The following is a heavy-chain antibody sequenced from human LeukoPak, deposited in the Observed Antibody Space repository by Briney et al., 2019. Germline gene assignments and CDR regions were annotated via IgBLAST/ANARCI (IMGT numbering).Heavy chain of an antibody. CDR2: ISGSGGST. Sequence: GGSLRLSCAASGFTFSSYAMSWVRQAPGKGLEWVSAISGSGGSTYYADSVKGRFTISRDNSKNTLYLQMNSLRAEDTAVYYCARARYYYDSSGYRRSYWYFDLWGRGTLVTVSS. CDR3: ARARYYYDSSGYRRSYWYFDL. D-gene: IGHD3-22*01. J-gene: IGHJ2*01. CDR1: GFTFSSYA. V-gene: IGHV3-23*01.